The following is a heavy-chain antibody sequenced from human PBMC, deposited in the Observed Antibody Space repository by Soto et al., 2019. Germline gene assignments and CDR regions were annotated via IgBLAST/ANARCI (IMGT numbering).Heavy chain of an antibody. Sequence: EVQLVESGGGLVKPGGSLRLSCAASGFTFSSYSMNWVRQAPGKGLEWVSSISSSSSYIYYADSVKGRFTISRDNAKNSLYLQMNSLRAEDTAVYYCARGYSSSWPYFDYWGQGTLVTVSS. J-gene: IGHJ4*02. D-gene: IGHD6-13*01. CDR3: ARGYSSSWPYFDY. CDR2: ISSSSSYI. V-gene: IGHV3-21*01. CDR1: GFTFSSYS.